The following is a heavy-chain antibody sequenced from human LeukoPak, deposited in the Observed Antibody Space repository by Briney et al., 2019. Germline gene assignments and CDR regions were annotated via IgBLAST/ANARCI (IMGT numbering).Heavy chain of an antibody. J-gene: IGHJ4*02. CDR2: IKRNTDGGTT. D-gene: IGHD3-22*01. CDR1: GFTFNNAW. CDR3: TKDYDSTN. Sequence: GGSLRLSCAASGFTFNNAWMIWVRQAPGKGLEWVGRIKRNTDGGTTDYATPVKGRFTISRDDSKDTLYLRMNSLKTEDTAVYYCTKDYDSTNWGQGTLVTVSS. V-gene: IGHV3-15*01.